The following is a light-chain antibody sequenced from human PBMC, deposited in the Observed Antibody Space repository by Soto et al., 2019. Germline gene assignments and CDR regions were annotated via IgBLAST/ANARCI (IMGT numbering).Light chain of an antibody. CDR2: GAS. V-gene: IGKV3-20*01. J-gene: IGKJ2*01. Sequence: EIVLTQSPGTLSLSPGERATLSCRASQSVRSNYLAWYQQKPGQAPRLLIYGASSRATGIPDRFSGTGSGRDVTLTISRLEPEDFAVYYCPQYGGSPYTFGPGTKLEI. CDR1: QSVRSNY. CDR3: PQYGGSPYT.